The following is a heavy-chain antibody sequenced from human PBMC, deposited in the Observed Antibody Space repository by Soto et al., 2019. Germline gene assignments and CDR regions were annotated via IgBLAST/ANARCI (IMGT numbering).Heavy chain of an antibody. Sequence: GGSLRLSCSASGFTFSSYGMHWVRQAPGEGLEWVAVIWYDGSNKYYADSVKGRFTISRDNSKNTLYLQMNSLRAEDTAVYYCARDDGSSSEYYYYYGMDVWGQGTTVTVSS. CDR1: GFTFSSYG. J-gene: IGHJ6*02. D-gene: IGHD6-6*01. CDR3: ARDDGSSSEYYYYYGMDV. CDR2: IWYDGSNK. V-gene: IGHV3-33*01.